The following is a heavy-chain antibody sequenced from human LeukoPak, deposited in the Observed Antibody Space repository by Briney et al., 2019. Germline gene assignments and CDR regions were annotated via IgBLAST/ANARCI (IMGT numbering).Heavy chain of an antibody. D-gene: IGHD6-6*01. CDR2: IKQDSSEK. V-gene: IGHV3-7*01. Sequence: PGGSLRLSCTTSGFTFSGYWMSWVRQAPGKGLDWVANIKQDSSEKYYVDSVKVRFTISRDNAKTSLYLQMNSLRAEDTAVFYCAGGIAAHLFDYWGQGTLVTVSS. CDR1: GFTFSGYW. CDR3: AGGIAAHLFDY. J-gene: IGHJ4*02.